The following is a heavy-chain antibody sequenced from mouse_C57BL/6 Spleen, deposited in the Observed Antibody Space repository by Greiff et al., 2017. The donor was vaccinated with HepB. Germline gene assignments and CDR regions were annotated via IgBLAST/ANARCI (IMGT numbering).Heavy chain of an antibody. V-gene: IGHV5-4*01. CDR3: ARDGYYGAWFAY. CDR1: GFTFSSYA. CDR2: ISDGGSYT. Sequence: EVKLVESGGGLVKPGGSLKLSCAASGFTFSSYAMSWVRQTPEKRLEWVATISDGGSYTYYPDNVKGRFTISRDNAKNNLYLQMSHLKSEDTAMYYCARDGYYGAWFAYWGQGTLVTVSA. D-gene: IGHD2-3*01. J-gene: IGHJ3*01.